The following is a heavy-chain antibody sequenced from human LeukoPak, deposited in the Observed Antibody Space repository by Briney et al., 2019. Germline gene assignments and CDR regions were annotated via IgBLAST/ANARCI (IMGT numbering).Heavy chain of an antibody. J-gene: IGHJ4*02. CDR2: IKSKVDGGTP. Sequence: TGGSLRLSCAASGFSFTDAWMSWVRQAPGRGLECVGRIKSKVDGGTPDYAAPVKGRFTISRDDSEDTLYLQMNSLKTEDTAVYYCTKYTWNFFDSWGQGTLVTVSS. CDR1: GFSFTDAW. V-gene: IGHV3-15*01. CDR3: TKYTWNFFDS. D-gene: IGHD1-20*01.